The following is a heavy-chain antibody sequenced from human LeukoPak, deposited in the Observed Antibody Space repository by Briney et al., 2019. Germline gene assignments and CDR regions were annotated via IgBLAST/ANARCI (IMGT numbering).Heavy chain of an antibody. D-gene: IGHD3-16*01. Sequence: GGSLRLSCAASGFFFSSDWMTWVRQAPGMGLEWVANINQDGGHTQYVDSVKGRFTVSRDNAKNSLDLQMNSLRVEDTAVYFCARSYSYAFDFRGQGTLVTVSS. CDR3: ARSYSYAFDF. CDR2: INQDGGHT. V-gene: IGHV3-7*01. CDR1: GFFFSSDW. J-gene: IGHJ4*02.